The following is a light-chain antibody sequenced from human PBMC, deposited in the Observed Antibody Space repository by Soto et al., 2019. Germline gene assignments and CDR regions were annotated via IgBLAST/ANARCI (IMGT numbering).Light chain of an antibody. J-gene: IGKJ1*01. V-gene: IGKV1-39*01. CDR2: AAS. Sequence: DIQMTQSPSSLSACVGDRVTITCRASQGISTYLNWYHQKPGKAPKLLIYAASSLQSGVPSRFSGSGSETDFTLTISSLQPEDFATYSCQQSYSTTWTFGQGTKVDIK. CDR3: QQSYSTTWT. CDR1: QGISTY.